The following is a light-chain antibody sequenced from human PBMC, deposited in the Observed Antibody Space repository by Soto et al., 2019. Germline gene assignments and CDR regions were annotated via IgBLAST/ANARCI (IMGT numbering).Light chain of an antibody. V-gene: IGKV1-5*03. J-gene: IGKJ1*01. Sequence: DIQMTQSPSTLSGSVGDRVTITCRASQTISSWLAWYQQKPGKAPKLLIYKASTLKSGVPSRFSGSGSGAEFTLAISTLTPDDFATYYCQHYNSYSEACGQGTKVDNK. CDR1: QTISSW. CDR3: QHYNSYSEA. CDR2: KAS.